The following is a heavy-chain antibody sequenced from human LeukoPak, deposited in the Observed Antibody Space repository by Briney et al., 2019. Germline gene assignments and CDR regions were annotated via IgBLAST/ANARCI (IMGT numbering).Heavy chain of an antibody. CDR3: TKSDGYGLIRI. CDR1: NGSISIYY. Sequence: SETLSLTCTVSNGSISIYYWSWIRQPAGKGLEWIGRIYTSGTTNYNPSLKSRVTISLDTSKNQFSLKVISMTAADTAAYYCTKSDGYGLIRICGRGTMVTVSS. V-gene: IGHV4-4*07. CDR2: IYTSGTT. J-gene: IGHJ3*02. D-gene: IGHD3-10*01.